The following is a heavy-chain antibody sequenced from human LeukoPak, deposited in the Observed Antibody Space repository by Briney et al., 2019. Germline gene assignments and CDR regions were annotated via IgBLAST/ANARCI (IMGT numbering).Heavy chain of an antibody. J-gene: IGHJ5*02. D-gene: IGHD5-24*01. CDR1: GFTFSRYE. V-gene: IGHV3-48*03. CDR2: ISGSGDTI. Sequence: EGPVRLSCAASGFTFSRYEMKWVRQAPGKGLEGRSYISGSGDTIYYADSVKGRFTISRDNAKNSLYLQMTSLRAEDTAVYHCARAPLVLQFRWWFDPWGQGTLVIVSS. CDR3: ARAPLVLQFRWWFDP.